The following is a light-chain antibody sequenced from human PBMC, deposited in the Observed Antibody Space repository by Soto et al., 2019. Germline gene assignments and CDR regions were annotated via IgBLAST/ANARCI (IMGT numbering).Light chain of an antibody. CDR1: SSDVGGYNY. J-gene: IGLJ1*01. CDR3: XXYXSRSTLV. Sequence: QSALTQPASVSGSPGQSITISCTGTSSDVGGYNYVSWYQQHPGKAPKLMIYEVTNRPSGVSNRFSGSKSGNTASLTISGXXXXXXXXXYCXXYXSRSTLVFGTGTKLTVL. CDR2: EVT. V-gene: IGLV2-14*01.